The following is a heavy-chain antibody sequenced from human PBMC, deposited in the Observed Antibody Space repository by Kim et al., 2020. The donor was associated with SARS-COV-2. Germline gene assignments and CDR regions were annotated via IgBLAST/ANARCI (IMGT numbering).Heavy chain of an antibody. CDR2: VSESGDKT. D-gene: IGHD1-26*01. V-gene: IGHV3-23*01. J-gene: IGHJ4*02. CDR1: GFIFSRFV. Sequence: GGSLRLFCRASGFIFSRFVMTWVRQAPGKGLEWVSSVSESGDKTDYADSVKGRFSISRDNSENTLALQMNSLRAEDTAIYYCAKTLIVGTAAAMDYWVQGTLVAVSS. CDR3: AKTLIVGTAAAMDY.